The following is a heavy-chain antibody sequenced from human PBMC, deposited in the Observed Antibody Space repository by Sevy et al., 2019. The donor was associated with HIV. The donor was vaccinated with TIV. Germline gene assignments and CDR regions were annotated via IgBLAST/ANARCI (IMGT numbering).Heavy chain of an antibody. J-gene: IGHJ6*02. V-gene: IGHV3-33*01. D-gene: IGHD6-19*01. Sequence: GGSLRLSCAASGFTFSSYAMHWVRQAPGKGLEWVAGIWYDGSNKYYADSVKGRFTISRDNSKNTLYLQMNSLRAEDTAVYYCATGLLGRSGSCWYSYYYYGMDVWGQGTTVTVSS. CDR1: GFTFSSYA. CDR3: ATGLLGRSGSCWYSYYYYGMDV. CDR2: IWYDGSNK.